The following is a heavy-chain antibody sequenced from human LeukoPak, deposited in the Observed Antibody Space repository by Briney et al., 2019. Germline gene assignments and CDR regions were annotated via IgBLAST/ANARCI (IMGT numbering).Heavy chain of an antibody. CDR2: ISGGGANT. J-gene: IGHJ4*02. V-gene: IGHV3-23*01. CDR3: AAGGSGTY. Sequence: PGGSLRLPCAASGFTFSNYAMSWVRQAPGKGLEWVSSISGGGANTYYADSVKGRFTISRDNSKNTLYLQMNSLRAEDTAIYYCAAGGSGTYWGQGTLVTVSS. CDR1: GFTFSNYA. D-gene: IGHD3-10*01.